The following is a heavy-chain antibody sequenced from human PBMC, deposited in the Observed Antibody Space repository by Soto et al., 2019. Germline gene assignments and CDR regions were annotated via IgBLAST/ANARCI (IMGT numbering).Heavy chain of an antibody. J-gene: IGHJ6*02. D-gene: IGHD6-19*01. Sequence: PSETLSLTCAVYGGSFSGYYWSWIRQPPGKGLEWIGEINHSGSTNYNPSLKSRVTISVDTSKNQFSLRVTSVTAADTAVYYCASGGSIAVAGHYYGMDVWGQGTTVTVSS. CDR3: ASGGSIAVAGHYYGMDV. CDR2: INHSGST. V-gene: IGHV4-34*01. CDR1: GGSFSGYY.